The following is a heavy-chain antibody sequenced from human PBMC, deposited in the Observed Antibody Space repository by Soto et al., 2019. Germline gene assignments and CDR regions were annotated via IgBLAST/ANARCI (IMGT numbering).Heavy chain of an antibody. CDR1: GFTFSSYA. V-gene: IGHV3-64D*06. Sequence: GGSLRLSCSASGFTFSSYAMHWVRQAPGKGLEYVSAISSNGGSTYYADSVKGRFTISRDNSKNTLYLQMSSLRAEDTAVYYCARGYGRNFDYWGQGTLVTVSS. D-gene: IGHD5-18*01. CDR3: ARGYGRNFDY. CDR2: ISSNGGST. J-gene: IGHJ4*02.